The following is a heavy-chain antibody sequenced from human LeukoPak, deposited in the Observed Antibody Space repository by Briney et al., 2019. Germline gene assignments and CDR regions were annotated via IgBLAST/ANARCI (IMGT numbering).Heavy chain of an antibody. CDR2: IYYSGST. Sequence: PSETPSLTCTVSGGSISSYYWSWIRQPPGKGLEWIGYIYYSGSTNYNPSLKSRVTISVDTSKNQFSLKLSSVTAADTAVYYCARAAAEDAFDIWGQGTMVTVSS. CDR3: ARAAAEDAFDI. J-gene: IGHJ3*02. V-gene: IGHV4-59*01. CDR1: GGSISSYY. D-gene: IGHD6-13*01.